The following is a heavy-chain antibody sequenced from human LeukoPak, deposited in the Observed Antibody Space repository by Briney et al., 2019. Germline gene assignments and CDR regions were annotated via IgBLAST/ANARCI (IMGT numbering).Heavy chain of an antibody. D-gene: IGHD2/OR15-2a*01. Sequence: ASVKVSCKASGYTFSHYAMNWVRQIPGQGLEWMGWIHTNTGNPTYAQGFTGRFVFSLDTSVSTTYLQNSDIKAEDNAVYYCARKNSFDAFDIWGQGTMVTVSS. V-gene: IGHV7-4-1*02. CDR3: ARKNSFDAFDI. J-gene: IGHJ3*02. CDR2: IHTNTGNP. CDR1: GYTFSHYA.